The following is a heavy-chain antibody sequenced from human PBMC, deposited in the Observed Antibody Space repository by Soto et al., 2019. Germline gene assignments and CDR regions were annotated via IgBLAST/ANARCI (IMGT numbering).Heavy chain of an antibody. Sequence: GASVKVSCKASGYTFTSYGISWVRQAPGQGLEWMGWISAYNGNTNYAQKLQGRVTMTTDTSTSTAYMELRSLGSDDTAVYYCARGARERSAYYYYYYGMDVWGQGTTVTVSS. CDR2: ISAYNGNT. V-gene: IGHV1-18*04. CDR1: GYTFTSYG. J-gene: IGHJ6*02. D-gene: IGHD6-6*01. CDR3: ARGARERSAYYYYYYGMDV.